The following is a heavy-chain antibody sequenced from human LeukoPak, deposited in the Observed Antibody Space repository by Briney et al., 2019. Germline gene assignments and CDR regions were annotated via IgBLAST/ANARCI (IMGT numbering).Heavy chain of an antibody. CDR3: AKRAYSGSYYAAFDI. V-gene: IGHV3-23*01. J-gene: IGHJ3*02. D-gene: IGHD1-26*01. CDR2: ISGSGGTT. CDR1: GFTFSSYA. Sequence: GGSLRPSCAASGFTFSSYAMSWVRQAPGKGLEWVSGISGSGGTTYYADSVKGRFTLSRDSSKNTLSLQMNSLRAEDTAVYYCAKRAYSGSYYAAFDIWGQGTVVTVSS.